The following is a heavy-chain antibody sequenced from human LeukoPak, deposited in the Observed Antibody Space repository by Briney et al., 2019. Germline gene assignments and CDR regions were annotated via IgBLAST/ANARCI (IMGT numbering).Heavy chain of an antibody. V-gene: IGHV1-8*01. CDR2: MNPNSGNT. D-gene: IGHD3-10*01. Sequence: ASVKVSCKASGYTFTSYDINWVRQATGQGLEWMGWMNPNSGNTGYAQKFQGRVTMTRNTSISTAYMELSSLRSEDTAVYYGARRSGGVRGPRGVYYFDYWGQGTLVTVSS. CDR3: ARRSGGVRGPRGVYYFDY. CDR1: GYTFTSYD. J-gene: IGHJ4*02.